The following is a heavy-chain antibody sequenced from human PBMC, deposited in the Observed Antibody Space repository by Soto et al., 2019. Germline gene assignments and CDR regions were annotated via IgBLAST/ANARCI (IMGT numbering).Heavy chain of an antibody. J-gene: IGHJ3*02. Sequence: GGSLRLSCAASGFTVSSNYMSWVRQAPGKGLEWVSVIYSGGSTYYADSVKGRFTISRDNSKNTLYLQMNSLRAEDTAVYYCARDWDLGGENGGDAFDIWGQGTMVTVSS. CDR2: IYSGGST. V-gene: IGHV3-66*01. CDR1: GFTVSSNY. CDR3: ARDWDLGGENGGDAFDI. D-gene: IGHD3-16*01.